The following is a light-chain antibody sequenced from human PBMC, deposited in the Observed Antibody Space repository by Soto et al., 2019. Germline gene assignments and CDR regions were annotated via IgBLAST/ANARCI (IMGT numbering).Light chain of an antibody. CDR1: SSNIGTNT. V-gene: IGLV1-44*01. J-gene: IGLJ2*01. CDR3: EAWDGSLNVVL. Sequence: QSVLTQPPSASGTPVQRVTISCSGSSSNIGTNTVNWYQHLPGSAPKLLIYSSDQRPSGVPDRFSGSKSGTSASLAISGLQPDDEADYYCEAWDGSLNVVLFGGGTQLTVL. CDR2: SSD.